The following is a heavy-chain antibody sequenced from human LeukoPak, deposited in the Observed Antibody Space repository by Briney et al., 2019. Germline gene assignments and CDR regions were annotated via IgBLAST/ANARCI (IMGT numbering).Heavy chain of an antibody. CDR1: GYTFTTYP. V-gene: IGHV7-4-1*02. J-gene: IGHJ4*02. D-gene: IGHD3-22*01. CDR2: IDTNTGSP. CDR3: VRGIDTTGYSNY. Sequence: GPVKVSCKASGYTFTTYPINWVRQAPGQGLERMGWIDTNTGSPTYAQGLTGQFVFSLDTSVSTAFLQINSLKAEDTALYYCVRGIDTTGYSNYWGQGTLVTVSP.